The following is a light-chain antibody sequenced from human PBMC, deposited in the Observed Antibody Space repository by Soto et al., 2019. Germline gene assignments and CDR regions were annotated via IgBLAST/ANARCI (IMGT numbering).Light chain of an antibody. J-gene: IGLJ3*02. Sequence: SALTQPTSVSGSPGQSITISCTGVSSDIGGYNHVSWYQQHPGKVPRLIIYDVDNRPLGVSNRFSGSQSGNMASLTISGLQAEDEADYYCCAYTARTTLSWVFGGGTKLTVL. CDR3: CAYTARTTLSWV. CDR2: DVD. V-gene: IGLV2-14*03. CDR1: SSDIGGYNH.